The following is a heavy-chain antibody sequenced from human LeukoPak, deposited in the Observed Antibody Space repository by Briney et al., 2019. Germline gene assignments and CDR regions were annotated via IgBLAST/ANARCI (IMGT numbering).Heavy chain of an antibody. CDR2: NYHSGST. V-gene: IGHV4-38-2*01. CDR3: ARRYYDSSGYYYRSTYDAFDI. J-gene: IGHJ3*02. Sequence: SETLSLTCAVSGYSISSGYYWGWIRQPPGKGLEWIGSNYHSGSTYYNPSPQSRVTLSVDTSKNQFSLKLSSVTAADTAVYYCARRYYDSSGYYYRSTYDAFDIWGQGTMVTVSS. D-gene: IGHD3-22*01. CDR1: GYSISSGYY.